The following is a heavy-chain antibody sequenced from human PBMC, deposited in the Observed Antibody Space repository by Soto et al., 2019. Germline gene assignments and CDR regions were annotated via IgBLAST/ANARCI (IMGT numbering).Heavy chain of an antibody. CDR2: ISGSGGST. J-gene: IGHJ3*02. CDR1: GFTFSSYA. V-gene: IGHV3-23*01. D-gene: IGHD1-7*01. Sequence: EVQLLESGGGLVQPGGSLRLSCAASGFTFSSYAMSWVRQAPGKGLEWVSAISGSGGSTYYADSVKGRFTISRDNSKNTLYLQRNCRRAEDTAVYYCAKDGLSYYWNLGNDAFDIWGQGTMVTVSS. CDR3: AKDGLSYYWNLGNDAFDI.